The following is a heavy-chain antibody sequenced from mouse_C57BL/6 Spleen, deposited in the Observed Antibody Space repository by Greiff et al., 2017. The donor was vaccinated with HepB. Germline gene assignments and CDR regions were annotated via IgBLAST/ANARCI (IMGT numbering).Heavy chain of an antibody. CDR3: ANLLGMDY. V-gene: IGHV1-26*01. CDR1: GYTFTDYY. J-gene: IGHJ4*01. Sequence: EVQLQQSGPELVKPGASVKISCKASGYTFTDYYMNWVKQSHGKSLEWIGDINPNNGGTSYNQKFKGKATLTVDKSSSTAYMELRSLTSEDSAVYYCANLLGMDYWGQGTSVTVSS. CDR2: INPNNGGT.